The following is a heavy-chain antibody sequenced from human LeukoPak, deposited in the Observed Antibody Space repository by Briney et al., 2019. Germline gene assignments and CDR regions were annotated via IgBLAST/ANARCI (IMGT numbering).Heavy chain of an antibody. CDR1: GFTFSSYA. V-gene: IGHV3-64*01. CDR2: ISSNGGST. CDR3: AREGYSSSWYYFDY. Sequence: PGGSLRLSCAASGFTFSSYAMSWVRQAPGKGLEYVSAISSNGGSTYYANSVKGRFTISRDNSKNTLYLQMGSLGAEDMAVYYCAREGYSSSWYYFDYWGQGTLVTVSS. D-gene: IGHD6-13*01. J-gene: IGHJ4*02.